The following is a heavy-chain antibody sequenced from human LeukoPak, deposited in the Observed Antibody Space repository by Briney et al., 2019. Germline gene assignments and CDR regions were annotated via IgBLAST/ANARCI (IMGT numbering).Heavy chain of an antibody. CDR2: IVGSGDNT. D-gene: IGHD2/OR15-2a*01. Sequence: PGGSLRLSCAASGFTFSSYAMAWVRQAPGKGLEWVSGIVGSGDNTFYADSVKGRFTISRDNSKNTLYLQMNGLRAEDTAVYYCAKRDCVDSTTYAPLFDYWGQGTLVTVSS. V-gene: IGHV3-23*01. CDR3: AKRDCVDSTTYAPLFDY. CDR1: GFTFSSYA. J-gene: IGHJ4*02.